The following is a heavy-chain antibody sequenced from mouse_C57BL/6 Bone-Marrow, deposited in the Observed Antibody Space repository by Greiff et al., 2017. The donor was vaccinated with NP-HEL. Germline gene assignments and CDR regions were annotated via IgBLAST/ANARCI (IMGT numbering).Heavy chain of an antibody. CDR2: IDPSDSET. CDR1: GYTFTSYW. CDR3: AREKTQATSWFAD. Sequence: QVQLQQPGAELVRPGSSVKLSCKASGYTFTSYWMHWVKQRPIQGLEWIGNIDPSDSETHYNQKFKDKATLTVDKSSSTAYMQLSSLTSEDSAVYYCAREKTQATSWFADWGQGTLVTVSA. V-gene: IGHV1-52*01. J-gene: IGHJ3*01. D-gene: IGHD3-2*02.